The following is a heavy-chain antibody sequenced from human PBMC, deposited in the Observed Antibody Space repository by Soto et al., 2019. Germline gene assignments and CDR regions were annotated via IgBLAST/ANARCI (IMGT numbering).Heavy chain of an antibody. V-gene: IGHV1-24*01. CDR3: ARGSSWYFDY. Sequence: GASVKVSCKASGYTFTSYYMHWVRQAPGKGLEWMGGFDPEDGETIYAQKFQGRVTMTEDTSTDTAYMELSSLRSEDTAVYYCARGSSWYFDYWGQGTLVTVSS. CDR2: FDPEDGET. D-gene: IGHD6-13*01. CDR1: GYTFTSYY. J-gene: IGHJ4*02.